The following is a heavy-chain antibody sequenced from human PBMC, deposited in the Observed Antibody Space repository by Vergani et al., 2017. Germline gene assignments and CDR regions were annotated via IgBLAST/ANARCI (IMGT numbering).Heavy chain of an antibody. CDR2: ISAYNGNT. CDR3: ARVPLGYCSSTSCRRPYYYYYMDV. CDR1: GYTFTSYG. V-gene: IGHV1-18*01. J-gene: IGHJ6*03. Sequence: QVQLVQSGAEVKKPGASVKVSCKASGYTFTSYGISWVRQAPGQGLEWMGWISAYNGNTNYAQKLQGRVTMTTDTSTSTAYMEVRSLRSDDTAVYYCARVPLGYCSSTSCRRPYYYYYMDVWGKGTTVTVSS. D-gene: IGHD2-2*01.